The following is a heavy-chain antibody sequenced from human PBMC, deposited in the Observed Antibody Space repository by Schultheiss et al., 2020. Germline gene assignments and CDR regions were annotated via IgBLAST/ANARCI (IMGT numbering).Heavy chain of an antibody. CDR3: ARSFTYSSSC. CDR2: IYYSGST. D-gene: IGHD6-13*01. V-gene: IGHV4-59*01. J-gene: IGHJ4*02. Sequence: GSLRLSCAASGFTFSSYWMSWVRQAPGKGLEWIGYIYYSGSTNYNPSLKSRVTISVDTSKNQFSLKLSSVTASDTAMYYCARSFTYSSSCWGQGTLVTVSS. CDR1: GFTFSSYW.